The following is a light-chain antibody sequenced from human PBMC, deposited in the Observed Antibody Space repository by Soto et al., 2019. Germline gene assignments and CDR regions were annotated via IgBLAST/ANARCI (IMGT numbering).Light chain of an antibody. V-gene: IGKV3-15*01. Sequence: EIVMTQSPATLSVSPGEGATLSCRASQRVSNYLAWYQQNPGQAPKLLIYDASTRATGIPARFSGSGSGTDFTLTISSLQSEDFTVYYCQQYNYWPTFGGGTKVEIK. CDR3: QQYNYWPT. CDR1: QRVSNY. J-gene: IGKJ4*01. CDR2: DAS.